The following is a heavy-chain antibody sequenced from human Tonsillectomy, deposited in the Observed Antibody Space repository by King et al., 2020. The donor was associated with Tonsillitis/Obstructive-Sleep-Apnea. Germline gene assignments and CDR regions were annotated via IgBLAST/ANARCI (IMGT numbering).Heavy chain of an antibody. V-gene: IGHV3-30*04. Sequence: VQLVESGGGVVQPGRSLRLSCAASGFTFSSYAMHWVRQAPGKGLEWVAVISYDGSNKYYADSVKGRFTISRDNSKNTLYLQMNSLRAEDTAVYYCARYRSQAFDIWGQGTMVTVSS. CDR2: ISYDGSNK. J-gene: IGHJ3*02. D-gene: IGHD3-16*02. CDR1: GFTFSSYA. CDR3: ARYRSQAFDI.